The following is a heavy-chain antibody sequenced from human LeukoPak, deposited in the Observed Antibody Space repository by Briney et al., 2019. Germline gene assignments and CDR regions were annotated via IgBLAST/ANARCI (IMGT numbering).Heavy chain of an antibody. CDR1: GGSISSHY. CDR3: ARSSGSHYLPPDWFDP. V-gene: IGHV4-59*11. D-gene: IGHD1-26*01. Sequence: SETLSLTCTVSGGSISSHYWSWIRQPPGKGLEWIGYIYYSGSTNYNPSLKSRVTISVDRSKNQFSLKLSSVTAADTAVYYCARSSGSHYLPPDWFDPWGQGTLVTVSS. CDR2: IYYSGST. J-gene: IGHJ5*02.